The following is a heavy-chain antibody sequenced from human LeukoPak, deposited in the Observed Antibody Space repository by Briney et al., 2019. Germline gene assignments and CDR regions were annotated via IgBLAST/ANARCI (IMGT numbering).Heavy chain of an antibody. V-gene: IGHV3-23*01. CDR1: GFTFSSYA. CDR3: AKAQLGYCSSTSCYLGGFDD. J-gene: IGHJ4*02. Sequence: GGSLRLSCSAYGFTFSSYAMRRVRQAPGKGLEWVSAISGSGSNTYYADSVRGRFTIYRYNSKNTLDLHMNSLRAEDTDVYYCAKAQLGYCSSTSCYLGGFDDWGQGTLVTVSS. D-gene: IGHD2-2*01. CDR2: ISGSGSNT.